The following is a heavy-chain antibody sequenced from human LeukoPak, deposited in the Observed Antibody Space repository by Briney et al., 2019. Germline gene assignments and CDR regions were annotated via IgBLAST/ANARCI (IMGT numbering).Heavy chain of an antibody. CDR1: GYTFTSNY. J-gene: IGHJ6*03. Sequence: ASVKVSCKAFGYTFTSNYMHWVRQAPGQGLEWMGVISPSGGSTTYAQKFQGRVTMTRDMSTSTVYMELSSLRSEDTAVYYCARGSGSYPDYYYYMDVWGKGTTVTVSS. V-gene: IGHV1-46*01. D-gene: IGHD3-10*01. CDR2: ISPSGGST. CDR3: ARGSGSYPDYYYYMDV.